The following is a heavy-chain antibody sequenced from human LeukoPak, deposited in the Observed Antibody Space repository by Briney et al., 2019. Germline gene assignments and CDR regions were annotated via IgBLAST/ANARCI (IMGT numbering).Heavy chain of an antibody. CDR3: AKVAGDRLDH. CDR1: GYPFATYG. V-gene: IGHV1-18*01. D-gene: IGHD2-21*01. J-gene: IGHJ4*02. Sequence: ASVKVSCKASGYPFATYGFCRVRQAPGHGLEWMGWISANTGKTDYAQNFQGRVTMTTDTSTSTAYMELRSLRPDDTAVYYCAKVAGDRLDHWGQGTLLTVSS. CDR2: ISANTGKT.